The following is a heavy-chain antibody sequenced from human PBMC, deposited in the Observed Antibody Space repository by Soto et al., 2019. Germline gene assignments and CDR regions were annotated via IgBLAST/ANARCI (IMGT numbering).Heavy chain of an antibody. CDR2: INSDGSTT. Sequence: EVQLVETGGGLVQPGGSLRLSCAASAFTFSSYWMHWVRQAPGKGLVWVSRINSDGSTTSYADSVKGRFTISRDNAKNTLYLQMNSLTAEDTAVYYCARASTVIRPHWYFDLWGRGTLVTVSS. CDR3: ARASTVIRPHWYFDL. D-gene: IGHD4-17*01. V-gene: IGHV3-74*01. CDR1: AFTFSSYW. J-gene: IGHJ2*01.